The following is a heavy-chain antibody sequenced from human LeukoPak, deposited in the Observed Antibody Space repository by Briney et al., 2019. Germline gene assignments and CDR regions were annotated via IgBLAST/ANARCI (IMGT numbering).Heavy chain of an antibody. CDR2: ISSSGSTI. J-gene: IGHJ6*04. D-gene: IGHD3-10*02. Sequence: GGSLRLSCAASGFRFDDYGMSWVRQAPGKGLEWVSYISSSGSTIYYADSVKGRFTISRDNAKNSLYLQMNSLRAEDTAVYYCAELGITMIGGVWGKGTTVTISS. V-gene: IGHV3-48*03. CDR1: GFRFDDYG. CDR3: AELGITMIGGV.